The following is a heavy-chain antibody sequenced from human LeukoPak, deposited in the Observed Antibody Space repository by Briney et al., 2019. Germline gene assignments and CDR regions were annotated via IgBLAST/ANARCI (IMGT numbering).Heavy chain of an antibody. V-gene: IGHV1-8*01. Sequence: ASVKVSCKASGYTFTSYDINWVRQASGQGLEWMGWMSPNSGNAGYAPKFQGRVTITRNTSISTAYMELSSLRSEDTAVYYCARGPYGGTTHYYMDVWGKGTTVTVSS. CDR2: MSPNSGNA. CDR1: GYTFTSYD. J-gene: IGHJ6*03. D-gene: IGHD3-16*01. CDR3: ARGPYGGTTHYYMDV.